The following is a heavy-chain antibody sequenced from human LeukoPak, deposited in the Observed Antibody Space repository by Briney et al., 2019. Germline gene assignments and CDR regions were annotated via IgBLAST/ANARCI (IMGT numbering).Heavy chain of an antibody. D-gene: IGHD3-22*01. V-gene: IGHV3-23*01. CDR2: ISGSGGST. CDR1: GFTFSSYA. J-gene: IGHJ4*02. Sequence: TGGSLRLSCAASGFTFSSYAMSWVRQAPGKGLEWVSAISGSGGSTYYADSVKGRFTISRDNSKNTLYLQMNSLRAEDTAVYYCAKNPSYYYDSSGYYWGQGTLVTVSS. CDR3: AKNPSYYYDSSGYY.